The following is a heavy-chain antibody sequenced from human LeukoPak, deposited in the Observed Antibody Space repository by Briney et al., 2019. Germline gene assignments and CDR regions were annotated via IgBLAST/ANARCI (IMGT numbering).Heavy chain of an antibody. V-gene: IGHV4-59*01. CDR3: ARTMPATMFAFDI. CDR1: GGSISSYY. CDR2: IYYSGST. D-gene: IGHD2-2*01. Sequence: PSETLSLTCTVSGGSISSYYWSWIRQPPGKGLEWIGYIYYSGSTNYNPSLKSRVTISVDTSKKQFSLKLSSVTAADTAVYYCARTMPATMFAFDIWGQGTMVTVSS. J-gene: IGHJ3*02.